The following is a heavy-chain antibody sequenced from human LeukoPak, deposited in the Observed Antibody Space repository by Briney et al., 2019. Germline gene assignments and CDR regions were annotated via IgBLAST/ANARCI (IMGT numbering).Heavy chain of an antibody. D-gene: IGHD6-19*01. CDR3: AADSSGWYYFDY. Sequence: GSLRLSCAASGFTFSSYAMHWVRQAPGKGLEWVAVISYDGSNKYYADSVKGRFTISRDNSKNSLYLQMNSLRAEDTAVYYCAADSSGWYYFDYWGQGTLVTVSS. CDR2: ISYDGSNK. CDR1: GFTFSSYA. V-gene: IGHV3-30*04. J-gene: IGHJ4*02.